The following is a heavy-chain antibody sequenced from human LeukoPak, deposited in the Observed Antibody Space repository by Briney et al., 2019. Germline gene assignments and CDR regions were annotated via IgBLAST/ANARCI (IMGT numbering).Heavy chain of an antibody. D-gene: IGHD5-18*01. CDR3: ARQQQQLWYD. J-gene: IGHJ4*02. CDR2: ISSSAGTT. V-gene: IGHV3-48*03. Sequence: GGSLRLSCAASGFTFSSYEMNWVRQAPGKGLEWVSYISSSAGTTYYADSVKGRFTTSRDNAKNSLYLQMNSLRAEDTAVYFCARQQQQLWYDWGQGTLVTVSS. CDR1: GFTFSSYE.